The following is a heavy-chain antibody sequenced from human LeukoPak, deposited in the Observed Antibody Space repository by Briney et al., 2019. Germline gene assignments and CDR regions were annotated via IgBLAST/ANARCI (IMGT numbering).Heavy chain of an antibody. CDR1: GYTFTNYY. V-gene: IGHV1-46*01. CDR2: INPSGGRT. Sequence: ASVKVSCKASGYTFTNYYIHWVRQAPGRGLEWVGMINPSGGRTSYAQRFQGRVTVTTDTSTSTVYMQLSSLASEDTAVYYCARDLGYFDWLFPDWGQGTLVTVSS. D-gene: IGHD3-9*01. J-gene: IGHJ4*02. CDR3: ARDLGYFDWLFPD.